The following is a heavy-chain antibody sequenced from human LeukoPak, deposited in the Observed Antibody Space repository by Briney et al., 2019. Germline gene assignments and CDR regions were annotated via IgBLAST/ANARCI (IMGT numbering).Heavy chain of an antibody. V-gene: IGHV3-23*01. CDR1: GFTFSSYA. CDR3: AKGSTSPDWFDP. Sequence: GGSLRLSCATSGFTFSSYAMSWVRQAPGKGLEWVPAISGSGGSTYYADSVKGRFTISRDNSKNTLYLQMNSLRAEDTAVYYCAKGSTSPDWFDPWGQGTLVTVSS. CDR2: ISGSGGST. J-gene: IGHJ5*02. D-gene: IGHD2-2*01.